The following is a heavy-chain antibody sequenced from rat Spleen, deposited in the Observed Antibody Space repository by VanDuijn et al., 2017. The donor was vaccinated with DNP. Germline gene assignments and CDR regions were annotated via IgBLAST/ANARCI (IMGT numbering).Heavy chain of an antibody. Sequence: EVQLQESGPGLVKPSQSLSLTCSVTGYSITSNHKWTWIRKFPGNELEWMGYIDNAGSTNYNPSLKSRFSITRDTAKNQFFLQVTSVRSEDTATYYCAIQLGVFDYWGQGIMVIVSS. CDR3: AIQLGVFDY. V-gene: IGHV3-3*01. J-gene: IGHJ2*01. D-gene: IGHD5-1*01. CDR1: GYSITSNHK. CDR2: IDNAGST.